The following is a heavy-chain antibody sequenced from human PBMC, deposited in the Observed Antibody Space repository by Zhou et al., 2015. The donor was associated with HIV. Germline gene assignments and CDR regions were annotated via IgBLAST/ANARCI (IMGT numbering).Heavy chain of an antibody. CDR3: ARSYYDADGYYPDF. D-gene: IGHD2-21*02. J-gene: IGHJ4*02. V-gene: IGHV1-69*06. CDR1: GDTFSNFA. CDR2: IIPIFGTT. Sequence: QVQLVQSGAEVKKPGSSVQVSCKTSGDTFSNFAISWVRQAPGQGLEWMGGIIPIFGTTNYTENFKGRLTIAADKSTTTVYMQLISLTSEDTAIFYCARSYYDADGYYPDFWGQGTPGHRLL.